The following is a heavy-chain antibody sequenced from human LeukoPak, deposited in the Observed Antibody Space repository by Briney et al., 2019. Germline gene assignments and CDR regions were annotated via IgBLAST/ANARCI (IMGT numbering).Heavy chain of an antibody. CDR1: GGTFSSYA. D-gene: IGHD3-3*01. V-gene: IGHV1-69*13. CDR3: ARYDFWSGYYYAVDY. Sequence: GASVKVSCKASGGTFSSYALSWVRQAPGQGLEWMGGIIPIFGTANYAQKFQGRVTITADESTSTAYMELSSLRSEDTAVYYCARYDFWSGYYYAVDYWGQGTLVTVSS. CDR2: IIPIFGTA. J-gene: IGHJ4*02.